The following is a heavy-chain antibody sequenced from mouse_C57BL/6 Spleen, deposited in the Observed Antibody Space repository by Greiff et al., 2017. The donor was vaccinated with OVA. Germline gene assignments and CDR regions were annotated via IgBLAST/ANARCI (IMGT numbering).Heavy chain of an antibody. J-gene: IGHJ4*01. V-gene: IGHV2-9-1*01. CDR3: ARTSVYAMDY. CDR2: IWTGGGT. Sequence: VQLQQSGPGLVAPSQSLSITCTVSGFSFTSYAISWVRQPPGKGLEWLGVIWTGGGTNYNSALKSRQSISKDNSKSQVFLKMNSLQTDDTARYYCARTSVYAMDYWGQGTSVTVSS. CDR1: GFSFTSYA. D-gene: IGHD6-1*01.